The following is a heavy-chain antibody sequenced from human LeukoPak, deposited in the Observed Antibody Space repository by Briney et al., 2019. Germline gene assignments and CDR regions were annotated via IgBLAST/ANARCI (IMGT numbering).Heavy chain of an antibody. D-gene: IGHD3-22*01. CDR2: VHLDGRT. CDR1: GFTFSNYAM. J-gene: IGHJ4*02. V-gene: IGHV4-4*02. Sequence: PGGSLRLSCAASGFTFSNYAMSWARQAPGKGLEWIGEVHLDGRTNYNPSLKGRLIMSVDLPENHISLKLTSVTAADTAVYYCAREGGFYCPLDYSGQGTLVTVSS. CDR3: AREGGFYCPLDY.